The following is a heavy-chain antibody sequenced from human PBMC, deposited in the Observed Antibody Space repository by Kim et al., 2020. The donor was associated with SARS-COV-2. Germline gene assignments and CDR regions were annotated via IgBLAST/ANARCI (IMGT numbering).Heavy chain of an antibody. CDR2: IKQDGSEK. D-gene: IGHD6-13*01. V-gene: IGHV3-7*03. CDR3: ARDQIAAAGNYYYYGMDV. J-gene: IGHJ6*02. Sequence: GGSLRLSCAASGLTFSSYWMSWVRQAPGQGLEWVANIKQDGSEKYYVDSVKGRFTISRDNAKNSLYLQMNSLRAEDTAVYYCARDQIAAAGNYYYYGMDVWGQGTTVTVSS. CDR1: GLTFSSYW.